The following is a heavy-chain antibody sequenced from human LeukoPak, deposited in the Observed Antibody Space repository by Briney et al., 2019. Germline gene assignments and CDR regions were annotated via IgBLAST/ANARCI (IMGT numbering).Heavy chain of an antibody. CDR1: GGSISSSSYY. D-gene: IGHD5-24*01. J-gene: IGHJ4*02. CDR2: ICYSGST. CDR3: ARLSRRDGYNPDY. Sequence: PSETLSLTCTVSGGSISSSSYYWGWIRQPPGKGLEWIGSICYSGSTYYNPSLKSRVTISVDTSKNQFSLKLSSVTAADTAVYYCARLSRRDGYNPDYWGQGTLVTVSS. V-gene: IGHV4-39*01.